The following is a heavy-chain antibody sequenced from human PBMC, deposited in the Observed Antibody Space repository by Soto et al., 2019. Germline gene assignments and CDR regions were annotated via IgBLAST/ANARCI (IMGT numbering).Heavy chain of an antibody. D-gene: IGHD6-6*01. CDR1: GGSISSGGYY. CDR2: IYYSGST. Sequence: SETLSLTCTVSGGSISSGGYYWSWIRQHPGKGLEWIGYIYYSGSTYYNPSLKSRVTISVDTSKNQFSLKLSSVTAADTAVYYCARMKGYSSSLWFGWFDPWGQGPLGTVSS. V-gene: IGHV4-31*03. J-gene: IGHJ5*02. CDR3: ARMKGYSSSLWFGWFDP.